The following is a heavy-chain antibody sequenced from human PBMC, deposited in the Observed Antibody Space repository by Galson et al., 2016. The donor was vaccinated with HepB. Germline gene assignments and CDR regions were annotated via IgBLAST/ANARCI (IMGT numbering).Heavy chain of an antibody. Sequence: SCKASGYTFTNYAIHWVRQAPGQRLEWMGWINVGNGNTKYSQKFQGRVTITRDTSASTAYMDLSSLRSQDTAVYYCARDLGWGDLDYWGQGTLVTVSS. CDR2: INVGNGNT. V-gene: IGHV1-3*01. CDR1: GYTFTNYA. CDR3: ARDLGWGDLDY. D-gene: IGHD3-16*01. J-gene: IGHJ4*02.